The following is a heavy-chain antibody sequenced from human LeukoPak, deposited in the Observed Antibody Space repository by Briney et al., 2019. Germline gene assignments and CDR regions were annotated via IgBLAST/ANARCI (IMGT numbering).Heavy chain of an antibody. V-gene: IGHV3-21*01. CDR2: ISSSSSYI. CDR3: ATSIAVARGVDY. J-gene: IGHJ4*02. Sequence: GGSLSLSCAASGFTFSSYSMNWVRQAPGKGLEWVSSISSSSSYIYYADSVKGRFTISRDNAKNSLYLQMNSLRAEDTAVYYCATSIAVARGVDYWGQGTLVTVSS. D-gene: IGHD6-19*01. CDR1: GFTFSSYS.